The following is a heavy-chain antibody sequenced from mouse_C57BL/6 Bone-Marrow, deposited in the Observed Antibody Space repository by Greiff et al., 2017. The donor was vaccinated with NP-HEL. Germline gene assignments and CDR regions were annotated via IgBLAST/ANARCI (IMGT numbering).Heavy chain of an antibody. V-gene: IGHV2-9*01. Sequence: VQLKESGPGLVAPSQSLSITCTVSGFSLTSSGVDWVRQPPGKGLAWLGVIWGGGSTNYNSALMSRLSISKDNSKSQVFLKMNSLQTDDTAMYYCAKLGSNYYAMDYWGQGTSVTVSS. J-gene: IGHJ4*01. CDR2: IWGGGST. CDR3: AKLGSNYYAMDY. CDR1: GFSLTSSG. D-gene: IGHD2-5*01.